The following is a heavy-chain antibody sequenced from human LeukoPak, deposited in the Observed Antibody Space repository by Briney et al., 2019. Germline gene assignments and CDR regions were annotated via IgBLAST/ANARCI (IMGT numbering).Heavy chain of an antibody. V-gene: IGHV4-34*01. CDR1: GGSFSGYY. D-gene: IGHD6-19*01. CDR3: ARQGIAVAGTGFDY. J-gene: IGHJ4*02. CDR2: IYYSGST. Sequence: PSETLSLTCAVYGGSFSGYYWSWIRQPPGKGLEWIGSIYYSGSTYYNPSLKSRVTISVDTSKNQFSLKLSSVTAADTAVYYCARQGIAVAGTGFDYWGQGTLVTVSS.